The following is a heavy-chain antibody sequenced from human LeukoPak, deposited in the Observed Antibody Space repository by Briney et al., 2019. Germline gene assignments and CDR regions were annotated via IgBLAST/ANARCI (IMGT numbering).Heavy chain of an antibody. CDR1: GFTFSRYS. Sequence: PGGSLRLSCAASGFTFSRYSMNWVRQAPGKGLEWVSYISRSGSTIYYADSVKGRFTISRDNAKNSLYLQMNSLRDEDTAVYYCARDTEHLYVVLDYWGQGTLVTVSS. CDR2: ISRSGSTI. J-gene: IGHJ4*02. D-gene: IGHD2-2*02. CDR3: ARDTEHLYVVLDY. V-gene: IGHV3-48*02.